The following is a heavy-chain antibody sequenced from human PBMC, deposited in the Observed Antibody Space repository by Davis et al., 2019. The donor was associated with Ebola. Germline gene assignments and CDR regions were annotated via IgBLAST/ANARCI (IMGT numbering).Heavy chain of an antibody. Sequence: PGGSLRLSCAASGFTFSSYSMSWVRQVQGRGLEFMGNTKQDGSEQYYVDSVKGRFTISRDNAKNSVYLQLNSLRPEDTALYYCARAPAGRWQWPGTACDYWGQGTLVTVSS. J-gene: IGHJ4*02. V-gene: IGHV3-7*04. CDR1: GFTFSSYS. CDR3: ARAPAGRWQWPGTACDY. CDR2: TKQDGSEQ. D-gene: IGHD6-19*01.